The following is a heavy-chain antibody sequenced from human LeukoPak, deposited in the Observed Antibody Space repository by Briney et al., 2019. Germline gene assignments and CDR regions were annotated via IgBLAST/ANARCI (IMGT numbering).Heavy chain of an antibody. CDR2: FYHSGST. CDR3: AGVVGIHFDY. V-gene: IGHV4-59*12. J-gene: IGHJ4*02. D-gene: IGHD1-26*01. Sequence: SETLSLTCTVSGGTISSYHRSWIRRPPGKGLEWIGFFYHSGSTNYNPSLKSRVTISVDTSKNQFSLKLRSVTAAETAAYYCAGVVGIHFDYWGQGTLVTVSS. CDR1: GGTISSYH.